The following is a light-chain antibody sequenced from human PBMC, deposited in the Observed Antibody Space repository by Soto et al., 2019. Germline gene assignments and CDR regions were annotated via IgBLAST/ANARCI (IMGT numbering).Light chain of an antibody. V-gene: IGKV1-5*01. Sequence: DIQMTQSTCTMSASVGERVTITCRASQSISSWLAWYQQKPGKAPKLLIYNASSLESGVPSRFSGSGSGTEFTLTISSLQPDDFATYYCQQYNSYSRTFGQGTKVDIK. CDR1: QSISSW. J-gene: IGKJ1*01. CDR2: NAS. CDR3: QQYNSYSRT.